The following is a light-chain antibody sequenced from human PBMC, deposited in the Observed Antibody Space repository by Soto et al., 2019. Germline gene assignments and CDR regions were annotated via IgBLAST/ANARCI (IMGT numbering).Light chain of an antibody. J-gene: IGLJ1*01. Sequence: QSALTHPASVSGSPGQSITISCTGTSSDVGGYNYVSWFQQHPGKAPKLMIYEVSNRPSGVSNRFSGSRSGNTASLTISGLQSEDEAEYYCNSYTNNNTFVFGTGTKLTVL. CDR3: NSYTNNNTFV. CDR1: SSDVGGYNY. V-gene: IGLV2-14*01. CDR2: EVS.